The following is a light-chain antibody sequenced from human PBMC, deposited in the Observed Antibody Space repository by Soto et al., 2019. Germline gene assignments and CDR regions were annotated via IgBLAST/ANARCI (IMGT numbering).Light chain of an antibody. CDR2: DVT. CDR3: SSYTSSSTPFV. CDR1: SSDVGGYNY. V-gene: IGLV2-14*03. J-gene: IGLJ1*01. Sequence: QSVLTQPASVSGSPGQSITISCTGTSSDVGGYNYVSWYQQHPGKAPKLIIYDVTSRPSGVSDRFSGSKSGNTASLTISGLQAEDGTDYYCSSYTSSSTPFVFGTGTKLTVL.